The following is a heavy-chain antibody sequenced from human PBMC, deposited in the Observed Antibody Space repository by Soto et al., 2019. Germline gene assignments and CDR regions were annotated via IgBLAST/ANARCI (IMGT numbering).Heavy chain of an antibody. CDR3: ARRYGSALDI. V-gene: IGHV4-59*01. J-gene: IGHJ3*02. CDR2: IYYSGST. CDR1: DGSISSYY. D-gene: IGHD3-10*01. Sequence: QVQLQESGPGLVKPSEILSLTCTVSDGSISSYYWSWIRQPPGKGLEWIGYIYYSGSTNYNPSLKSRVTISVDTSKNQFSLKLSSVTAVDTAVYYCARRYGSALDIWGQGTMVTVSS.